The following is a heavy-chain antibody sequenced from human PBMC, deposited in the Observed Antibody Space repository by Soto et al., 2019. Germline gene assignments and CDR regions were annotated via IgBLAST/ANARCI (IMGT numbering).Heavy chain of an antibody. CDR1: GFTFTSSA. Sequence: SVKVSCKASGFTFTSSAVQWVRQARGQRLEWIGWIVVGSGNTNYAQKFQERVTITRDMSTSTAYIELSSLRSEDTAVYYCAAGSIDFWSGYHPFDYWGQGTLVTVSS. J-gene: IGHJ4*02. D-gene: IGHD3-3*01. CDR2: IVVGSGNT. CDR3: AAGSIDFWSGYHPFDY. V-gene: IGHV1-58*01.